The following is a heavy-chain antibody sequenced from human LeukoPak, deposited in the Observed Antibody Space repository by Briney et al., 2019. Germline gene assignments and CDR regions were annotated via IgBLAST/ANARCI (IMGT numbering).Heavy chain of an antibody. V-gene: IGHV4-31*03. D-gene: IGHD6-19*01. CDR3: ARERITVTGTTSYSYYGMDV. Sequence: SETLSLTCTVSGGSISSGGYYWNWIRQHPGKGLEWIGYIYYSGSTYYNPSLKSRVTISVDTSKNHFSLNLSSVTAADTAVYYCARERITVTGTTSYSYYGMDVWGQGTTVTVSS. CDR2: IYYSGST. J-gene: IGHJ6*02. CDR1: GGSISSGGYY.